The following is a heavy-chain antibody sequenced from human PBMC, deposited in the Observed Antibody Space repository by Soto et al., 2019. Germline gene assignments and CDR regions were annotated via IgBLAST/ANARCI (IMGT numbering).Heavy chain of an antibody. V-gene: IGHV3-23*01. J-gene: IGHJ4*02. CDR2: ISSSSINT. D-gene: IGHD3-10*01. CDR1: GFTFSTYA. CDR3: AKKVNSGPGSQYFDY. Sequence: LRLSCEASGFTFSTYAMSWVRQAPGKGLEWVSTISSSSINTYDADSVKGRFTISRDNSKNTLYLQMNSLRDDDTAVYYCAKKVNSGPGSQYFDYWGQGTLVTVSS.